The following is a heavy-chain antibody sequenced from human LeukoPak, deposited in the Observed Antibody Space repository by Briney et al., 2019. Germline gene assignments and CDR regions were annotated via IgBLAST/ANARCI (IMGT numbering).Heavy chain of an antibody. J-gene: IGHJ4*02. Sequence: GGSLRLSCVASGFTFSIYNINWVRQAPGKGLEWVSSISGSSDYIYYADSVNGRFSISRDNAKNSVYLQMNGLRAEDTAVYYCARHPSGYRFGSSHYLDYWGLGTLVTVSS. CDR1: GFTFSIYN. CDR2: ISGSSDYI. D-gene: IGHD5-12*01. V-gene: IGHV3-21*01. CDR3: ARHPSGYRFGSSHYLDY.